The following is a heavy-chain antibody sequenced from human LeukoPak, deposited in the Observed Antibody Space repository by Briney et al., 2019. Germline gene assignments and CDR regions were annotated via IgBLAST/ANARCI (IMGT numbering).Heavy chain of an antibody. Sequence: WAAVTVSSVSPRGTLSIYAISWVRPAPEEGLEWMGGTIPIFSTGKYAQKFQGRVTITTDESTSTAYMELSSLRSEDTAVYYCARAPVSSGGCSSTSCYYDYWGQGTLVTVSS. CDR2: TIPIFSTG. J-gene: IGHJ4*02. D-gene: IGHD2-2*01. V-gene: IGHV1-69*05. CDR3: ARAPVSSGGCSSTSCYYDY. CDR1: RGTLSIYA.